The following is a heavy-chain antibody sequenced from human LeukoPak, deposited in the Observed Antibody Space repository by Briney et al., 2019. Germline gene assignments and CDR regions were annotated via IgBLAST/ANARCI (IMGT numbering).Heavy chain of an antibody. CDR1: GFTFSSYG. V-gene: IGHV3-48*04. D-gene: IGHD3-22*01. Sequence: GGSLRLSCAASGFTFSSYGMNWVRQVPGKGLEWVSYISSSSTTIYYADSVKGRFTISRDNAENSLYLQMNSLRAEDTAVYYCAREDTYYYASSGYQYFQYWGQXXXXXVSX. J-gene: IGHJ1*01. CDR3: AREDTYYYASSGYQYFQY. CDR2: ISSSSTTI.